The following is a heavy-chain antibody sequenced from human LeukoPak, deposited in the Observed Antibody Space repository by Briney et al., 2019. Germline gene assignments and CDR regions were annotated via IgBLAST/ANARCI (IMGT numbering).Heavy chain of an antibody. CDR3: TSFYGSGSPTSFFDY. Sequence: PSETLSLTCSVTGVSISSSTCYWGWIRQPPGRGLEWIGSIYPTGSTYYQPSLRSRVTISVDTSKNQFSLKLSSVTAADTAVYYCTSFYGSGSPTSFFDYWGQGTLVTVSS. V-gene: IGHV4-39*01. D-gene: IGHD3-10*01. CDR2: IYPTGST. J-gene: IGHJ4*02. CDR1: GVSISSSTCY.